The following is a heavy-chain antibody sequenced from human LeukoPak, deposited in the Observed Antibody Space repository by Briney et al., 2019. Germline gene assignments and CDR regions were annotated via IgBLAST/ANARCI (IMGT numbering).Heavy chain of an antibody. Sequence: PGGSLRLSCAASGFNFIRHDMSWVRQTPGKGLEWVSGINSDGSSTSYADSVKGRFTISRDNAKNTLYLQMNSLRAEDTAVYYCARGTIAARHGELDYWGQGTLVTVSS. CDR3: ARGTIAARHGELDY. V-gene: IGHV3-74*01. CDR1: GFNFIRHD. D-gene: IGHD6-6*01. J-gene: IGHJ4*02. CDR2: INSDGSST.